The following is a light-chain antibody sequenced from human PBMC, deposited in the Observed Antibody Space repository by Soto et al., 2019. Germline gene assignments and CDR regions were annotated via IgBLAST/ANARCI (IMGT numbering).Light chain of an antibody. J-gene: IGLJ2*01. CDR3: QSYDTNTVV. CDR2: EAH. Sequence: NFMLTQPHSVSESPGKTVTISCTRSSGSIAGNHVQWFQQRPGSSPAIVIYEAHRRPSGVPDRFSGSLDRSSNSASLTISGLKTEDEADYYCQSYDTNTVVFGGGTKLTVL. V-gene: IGLV6-57*01. CDR1: SGSIAGNH.